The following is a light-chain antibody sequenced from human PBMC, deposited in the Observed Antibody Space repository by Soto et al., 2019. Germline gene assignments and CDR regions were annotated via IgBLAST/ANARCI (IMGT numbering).Light chain of an antibody. CDR2: GAS. V-gene: IGKV3-20*01. CDR3: HQYVASPRT. Sequence: EIVLTQSPGTLSLSPGERATLSCRAGQTISGGYLAWYQHRPGQAPRLLFYGASNRATGIPARFSGSGSGTDFTLTISRLEPEDYAVYYCHQYVASPRTFGQGTKVEL. J-gene: IGKJ1*01. CDR1: QTISGGY.